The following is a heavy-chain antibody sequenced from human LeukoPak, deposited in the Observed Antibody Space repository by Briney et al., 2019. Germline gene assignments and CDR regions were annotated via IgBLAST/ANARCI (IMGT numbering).Heavy chain of an antibody. D-gene: IGHD5-12*01. CDR3: AMTDRYAGRPFDY. J-gene: IGHJ4*01. CDR2: FDPEDGEDGET. V-gene: IGHV1-24*01. CDR1: GYSLIEVA. Sequence: GASVKVSCKVAGYSLIEVAMHWVRQAPGKGLEWVGSFDPEDGEDGETHYAQKFQGRVIMTEDASTDTAYMELSSPRSEDTAVYYCAMTDRYAGRPFDYWGHGTLVTVSS.